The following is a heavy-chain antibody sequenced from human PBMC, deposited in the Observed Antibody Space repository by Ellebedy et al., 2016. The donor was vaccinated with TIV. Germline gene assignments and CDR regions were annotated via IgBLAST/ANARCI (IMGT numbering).Heavy chain of an antibody. V-gene: IGHV4-30-2*01. CDR2: IYDSGST. CDR3: ARDGSPHCSGGSCYVY. Sequence: SETLSLXXAVSGGSISSGGYSWNWIRQPPGKGPEWIGYIYDSGSTYSNPSLNSRATISLDRSKNQFSLKLNSVTAADTAVYYCARDGSPHCSGGSCYVYWGQGTLVTVSS. D-gene: IGHD2-15*01. CDR1: GGSISSGGYS. J-gene: IGHJ4*02.